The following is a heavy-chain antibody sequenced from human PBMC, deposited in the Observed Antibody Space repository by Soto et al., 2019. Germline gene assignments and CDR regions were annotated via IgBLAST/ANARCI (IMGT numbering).Heavy chain of an antibody. CDR2: ISSSGSTI. D-gene: IGHD4-17*01. V-gene: IGHV3-11*01. J-gene: IGHJ6*02. CDR3: ARVPLDGNYANGVDV. CDR1: GFTFSDYY. Sequence: GGSLRLSCAASGFTFSDYYMSWIRQAPGKGLEWVSYISSSGSTIYYADSVKGRFTISRDNAKNSLYLQMNSLRADDTAVYYCARVPLDGNYANGVDVWGQGTTVTVYS.